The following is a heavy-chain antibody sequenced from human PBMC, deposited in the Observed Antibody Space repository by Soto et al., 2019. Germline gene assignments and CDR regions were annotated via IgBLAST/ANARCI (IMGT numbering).Heavy chain of an antibody. Sequence: SETLSLTCTVSGGSTSSYYWSWIRQPPGKGLEWIGYIYYSGSTNYNPSLKSRVTISVDTSKNQFSLKLSSVTAADTAVYYCARGRGSGSSFYYYGMDVWGQGTTVTVSS. CDR1: GGSTSSYY. V-gene: IGHV4-59*01. CDR3: ARGRGSGSSFYYYGMDV. D-gene: IGHD3-10*01. J-gene: IGHJ6*02. CDR2: IYYSGST.